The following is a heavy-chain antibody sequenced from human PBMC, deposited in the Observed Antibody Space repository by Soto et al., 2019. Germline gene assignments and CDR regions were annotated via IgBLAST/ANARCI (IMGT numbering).Heavy chain of an antibody. CDR1: GYMFTSYG. CDR3: ARFNGSGTNYYMDV. D-gene: IGHD3-10*01. J-gene: IGHJ6*03. CDR2: ISVNNGNT. V-gene: IGHV1-18*01. Sequence: QVQLVQSGAELKKPGASAKVSCKASGYMFTSYGISWVRQAPGQGLEWMAWISVNNGNTNYAQKFQGRVTMTTDTSTNTAHMELSSLTYADTAVYYCARFNGSGTNYYMDVWGKGTTVIVSS.